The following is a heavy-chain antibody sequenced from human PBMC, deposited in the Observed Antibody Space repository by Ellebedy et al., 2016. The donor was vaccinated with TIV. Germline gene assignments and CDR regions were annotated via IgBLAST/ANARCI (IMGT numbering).Heavy chain of an antibody. CDR3: AKENYKEGELKLRGNFGI. J-gene: IGHJ3*02. Sequence: GGSLRLSCAASELTVTSNFMSWVRQAPGKGLAWVSTIAIDSTTYYADSVKGRFTISRDNSKNTLDIQMNSLRAEGTAVYYCAKENYKEGELKLRGNFGIWGQGTMVTVSS. V-gene: IGHV3-66*01. CDR1: ELTVTSNF. CDR2: IAIDSTT. D-gene: IGHD1-7*01.